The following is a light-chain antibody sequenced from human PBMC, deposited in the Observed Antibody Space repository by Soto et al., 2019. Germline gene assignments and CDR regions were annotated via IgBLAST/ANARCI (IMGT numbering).Light chain of an antibody. V-gene: IGLV2-14*01. CDR3: SSFTSSTTLL. Sequence: QSALTQPASVSGSPGQSITISCTGTATDVGAYNYVSWYQQHPGRAPKLIIYVVTDRPSGVADRFSGSKSGDTASLTISGLQAEDEAHYYCSSFTSSTTLLFGGGTKVTVL. CDR1: ATDVGAYNY. CDR2: VVT. J-gene: IGLJ2*01.